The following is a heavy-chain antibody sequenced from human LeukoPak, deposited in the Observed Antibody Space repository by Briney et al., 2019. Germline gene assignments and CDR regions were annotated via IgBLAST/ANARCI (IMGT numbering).Heavy chain of an antibody. CDR2: IYSGGRT. V-gene: IGHV3-53*01. D-gene: IGHD3-10*01. Sequence: GGSLRLSCAASGFTVSSNYMIWVRQAPGKGLEWVSVIYSGGRTYYVDSVKGRFTISRDISKNTLYLQMNSLRAEDTAVYYCARVLSGRGSLYSYYYMDVWGKGTTVTISS. J-gene: IGHJ6*03. CDR1: GFTVSSNY. CDR3: ARVLSGRGSLYSYYYMDV.